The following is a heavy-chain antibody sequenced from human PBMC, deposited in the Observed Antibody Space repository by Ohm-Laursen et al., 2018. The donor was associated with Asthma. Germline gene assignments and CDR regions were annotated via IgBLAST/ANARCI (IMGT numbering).Heavy chain of an antibody. CDR3: ARDKPENEVNGYYYGMDV. J-gene: IGHJ6*02. V-gene: IGHV3-48*01. CDR1: GFNFDGSS. D-gene: IGHD2-8*01. Sequence: GSLRLSCAASGFNFDGSSIHWVRQAPGKGLEWVSYISKSTRTIKYADSVKGRFTISRDNAKNSLYLQMNSLRAEDTAVYYCARDKPENEVNGYYYGMDVWGQGTTVTVSS. CDR2: ISKSTRTI.